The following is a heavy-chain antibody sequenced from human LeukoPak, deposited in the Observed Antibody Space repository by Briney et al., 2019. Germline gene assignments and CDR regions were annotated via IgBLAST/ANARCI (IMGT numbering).Heavy chain of an antibody. V-gene: IGHV3-66*01. CDR3: ARATMVRGVFFFDY. J-gene: IGHJ4*02. Sequence: PGGSLRLSCAASGITVSGNYMTWVRQAPGKGLEWVSVIYSGGNTYYADSAKGRLTISRDNSKNTLFLQMNSLRAEDTAVYYCARATMVRGVFFFDYWRQGTLVTVSS. CDR2: IYSGGNT. CDR1: GITVSGNY. D-gene: IGHD3-10*01.